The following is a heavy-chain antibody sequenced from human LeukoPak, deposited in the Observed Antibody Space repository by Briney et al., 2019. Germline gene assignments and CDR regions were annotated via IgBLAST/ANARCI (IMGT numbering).Heavy chain of an antibody. V-gene: IGHV1-69*13. CDR3: ARAGPIIAVAGTDY. D-gene: IGHD6-19*01. CDR1: GGTFSSHA. J-gene: IGHJ4*02. Sequence: SVTVSCKASGGTFSSHAISWVRQAPGQGLEWVGGIIPIFGAANYAQKSQGRVTIIADESTSTVYMELSSLRSEDTAVYYCARAGPIIAVAGTDYWGQGTLVTVSS. CDR2: IIPIFGAA.